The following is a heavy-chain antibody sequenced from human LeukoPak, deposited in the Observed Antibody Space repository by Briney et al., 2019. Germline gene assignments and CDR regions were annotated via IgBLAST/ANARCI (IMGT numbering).Heavy chain of an antibody. V-gene: IGHV3-23*01. CDR3: ARVTEAPYYFDY. J-gene: IGHJ4*02. Sequence: GGSLRLSCAASGFTFSSYAMSWGRQAPGKGLEWVSGVSGSADSIYYADSVKGRFTISRDNAKNSLYLQMNSLRAEDTAVYYCARVTEAPYYFDYWGQGTLVTVSS. CDR2: VSGSADSI. CDR1: GFTFSSYA.